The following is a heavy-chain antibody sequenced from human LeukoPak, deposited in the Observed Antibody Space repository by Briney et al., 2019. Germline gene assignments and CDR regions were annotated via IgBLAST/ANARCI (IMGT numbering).Heavy chain of an antibody. CDR2: IKQDGSEK. J-gene: IGHJ4*02. V-gene: IGHV3-7*01. CDR1: GFTFSSYW. D-gene: IGHD4-17*01. CDR3: ARDSKGDYGDHGEDY. Sequence: GGSLRLSCAASGFTFSSYWMSWVRQAPGKGLEWVANIKQDGSEKYYVDSVKGRFTISRDNAKNSLNLQMNSLRAEDTAVYYCARDSKGDYGDHGEDYWGQGTLVTVSS.